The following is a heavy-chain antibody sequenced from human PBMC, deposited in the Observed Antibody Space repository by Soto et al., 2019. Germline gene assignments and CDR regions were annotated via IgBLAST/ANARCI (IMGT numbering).Heavy chain of an antibody. CDR3: ARDNGVSTGYFFDN. CDR2: ISGYNGDTNT. V-gene: IGHV1-18*01. Sequence: QVQLVQSAAEVRKPGASVKVSCKASGYIFTNYAISWVRQAPGQGPEWMGWISGYNGDTNTKYSQKFQGRVTMTTDMSTTTAYMDLRSLRSDDTAVYSCARDNGVSTGYFFDNWGQGTLVTVSS. J-gene: IGHJ4*02. D-gene: IGHD3-9*01. CDR1: GYIFTNYA.